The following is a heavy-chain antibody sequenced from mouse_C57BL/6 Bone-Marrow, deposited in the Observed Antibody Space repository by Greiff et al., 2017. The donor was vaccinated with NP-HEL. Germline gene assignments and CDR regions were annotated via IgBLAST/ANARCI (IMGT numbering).Heavy chain of an antibody. Sequence: DVKLQESGPELVKPGASVKMSCKASGYTFTDYNMHWVKQSHGKSLEWIGYINPNNGGTSYNQKFKGKATLTVNKSSSTAYMELRSLTSEDSAVYYCARCTVVAYYYAMDYWGQGTSVTVSS. CDR3: ARCTVVAYYYAMDY. V-gene: IGHV1-22*01. D-gene: IGHD1-1*01. CDR2: INPNNGGT. CDR1: GYTFTDYN. J-gene: IGHJ4*01.